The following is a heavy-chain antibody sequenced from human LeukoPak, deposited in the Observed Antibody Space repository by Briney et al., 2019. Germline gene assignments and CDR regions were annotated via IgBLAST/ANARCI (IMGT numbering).Heavy chain of an antibody. V-gene: IGHV3-43*02. J-gene: IGHJ4*02. D-gene: IGHD6-19*01. CDR3: ARERQQWLVKSYYFDY. CDR1: GLNLDAYA. Sequence: GGSLRLSCAASGLNLDAYAMHWVRQAPGKGLEWVSLISGDGTITYYADSVKGRFTISRDNSKNSLFLEMNSLRAEDTAVYYCARERQQWLVKSYYFDYWGQGTLVTVSS. CDR2: ISGDGTIT.